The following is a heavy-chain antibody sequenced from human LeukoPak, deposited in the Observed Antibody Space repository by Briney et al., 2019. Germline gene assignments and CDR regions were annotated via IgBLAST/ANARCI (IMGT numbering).Heavy chain of an antibody. CDR1: GFPFSGYS. CDR2: ISGSSSII. V-gene: IGHV3-48*04. D-gene: IGHD3-10*01. CDR3: ARARPYGSGRNWFDP. J-gene: IGHJ5*02. Sequence: GGSLRLSCAASGFPFSGYSMNWVRQAPGKGLEWVSYISGSSSIIHYADSVRGRFTISRDNAKNSLYLQMNSLRVEDTAVYYCARARPYGSGRNWFDPWGQGALVTVSS.